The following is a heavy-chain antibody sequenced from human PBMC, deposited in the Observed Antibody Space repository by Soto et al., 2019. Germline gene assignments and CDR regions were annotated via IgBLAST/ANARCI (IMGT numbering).Heavy chain of an antibody. J-gene: IGHJ4*01. CDR1: GGSISSSSYY. V-gene: IGHV4-39*02. D-gene: IGHD5-18*01. CDR2: IYYSGST. Sequence: LSLTCTVSGGSISSSSYYWGWIRQPPGKGLEWIGSIYYSGSTYYNPSLKSRVTISTDSAKNSVFLQMNSLRDEDTAVYYCVRDRDLDRDMVHGDFWGQGTLVTVSS. CDR3: VRDRDLDRDMVHGDF.